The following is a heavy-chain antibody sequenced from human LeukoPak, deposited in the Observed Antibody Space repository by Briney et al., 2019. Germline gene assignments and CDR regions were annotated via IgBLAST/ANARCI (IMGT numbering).Heavy chain of an antibody. CDR3: AREGYDILTGYYNYYGMDV. CDR2: IIPILGIA. D-gene: IGHD3-9*01. J-gene: IGHJ6*02. CDR1: GYTFTSYG. Sequence: SVKVSCKASGYTFTSYGISWVRQAPGQGLEWMGRIIPILGIANYAQKFQGRVTITADKSTSTAYMELSSLRSEDTAVYYCAREGYDILTGYYNYYGMDVWGQGTTVTVSS. V-gene: IGHV1-69*04.